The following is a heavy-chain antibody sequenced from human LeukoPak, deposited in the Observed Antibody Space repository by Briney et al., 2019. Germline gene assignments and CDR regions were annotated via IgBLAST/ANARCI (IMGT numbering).Heavy chain of an antibody. CDR2: ISGSGGST. V-gene: IGHV3-23*01. Sequence: GGSLRLSCAASGFTFSSYAMSWVRQAPGKGLERVSAISGSGGSTYYADSVKGRFTISRDNSKNTLYLQMNSLRAEDTAVYYCAKDGYYDSSGYSEDAFDIWGQGTMVTVSS. J-gene: IGHJ3*02. D-gene: IGHD3-22*01. CDR3: AKDGYYDSSGYSEDAFDI. CDR1: GFTFSSYA.